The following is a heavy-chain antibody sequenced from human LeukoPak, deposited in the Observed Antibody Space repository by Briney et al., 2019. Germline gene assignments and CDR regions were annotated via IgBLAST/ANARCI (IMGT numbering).Heavy chain of an antibody. J-gene: IGHJ4*02. V-gene: IGHV1-3*01. CDR2: INAGNGNT. CDR3: ARDRGFGEFYFDY. D-gene: IGHD3-10*01. Sequence: ASVKVSCKASGYTFTSYAMHWVRQAPGQRLEWMGWINAGNGNTKYSQKFQGRVTITRDTSASTAYMELSSLRSEDTAVYYCARDRGFGEFYFDYWGQGTLVTVSS. CDR1: GYTFTSYA.